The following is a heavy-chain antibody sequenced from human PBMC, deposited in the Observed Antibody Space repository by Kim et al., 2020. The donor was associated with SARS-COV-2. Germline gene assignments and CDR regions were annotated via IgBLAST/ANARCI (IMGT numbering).Heavy chain of an antibody. J-gene: IGHJ4*02. CDR3: GTDSSLGPLKY. Sequence: TYDNPSLKTRVTISVNTSQNQLSLKLSSVTAADTAVYYCGTDSSLGPLKYWGQGTLVTVSS. CDR2: T. D-gene: IGHD2-15*01. V-gene: IGHV4-30-2*04.